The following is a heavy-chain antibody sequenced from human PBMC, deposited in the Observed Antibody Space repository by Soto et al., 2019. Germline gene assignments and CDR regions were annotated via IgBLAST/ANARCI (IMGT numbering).Heavy chain of an antibody. CDR2: IIPIFGTA. Sequence: SVKVSCKASGGTFSSYAISWVRQAPGQGLEWMGGIIPIFGTANYAQKFQGRVTITADESTSTAYMELSSLRSEDTAVYYCARDARSGYWPYFDYWGQGTRVTVSS. V-gene: IGHV1-69*13. CDR1: GGTFSSYA. CDR3: ARDARSGYWPYFDY. J-gene: IGHJ4*02. D-gene: IGHD3-10*01.